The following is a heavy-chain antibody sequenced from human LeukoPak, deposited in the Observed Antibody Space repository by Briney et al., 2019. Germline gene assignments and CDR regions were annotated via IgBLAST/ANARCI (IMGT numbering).Heavy chain of an antibody. CDR1: GGSISSSSYY. CDR3: ARGLRSGYAY. Sequence: SETLSLTCTVSGGSISSSSYYWGWIRQPPGKGLEWIGSIYYSGSTYYNPSLKSRVTISVDTSKNQFSLKLSSVTAADTAVYYCARGLRSGYAYWGQGTLVTVSS. J-gene: IGHJ4*02. V-gene: IGHV4-39*07. D-gene: IGHD3-3*01. CDR2: IYYSGST.